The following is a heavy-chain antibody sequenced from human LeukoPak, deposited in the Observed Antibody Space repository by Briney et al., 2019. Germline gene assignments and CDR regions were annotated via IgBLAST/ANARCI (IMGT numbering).Heavy chain of an antibody. CDR3: AKAPATGEGYYFYYMDV. V-gene: IGHV3-23*01. Sequence: PGGSLRLSCAASGFASGFTFSDYAVRWVRQAPGKGPEWVASVNGRGATTYYADSVRGRFTISRDNSKNTLYLQMISLGADDTAIYFCAKAPATGEGYYFYYMDVRGKGTTVTVSS. D-gene: IGHD7-27*01. CDR2: VNGRGATT. CDR1: GFTFSDYA. J-gene: IGHJ6*03.